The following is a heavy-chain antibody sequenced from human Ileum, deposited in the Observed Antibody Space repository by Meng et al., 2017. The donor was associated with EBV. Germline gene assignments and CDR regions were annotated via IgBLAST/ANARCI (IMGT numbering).Heavy chain of an antibody. CDR3: LRGSGGSV. Sequence: ASGPERIKPPETLSLPCPAPCDSIHTHNWWAWVHQPPGKGLEWIGEIPHRGSSAYNPSLKSRVSMSIDKSKNQFSLKLTSVTAADTAVYHCLRGSGGSVWGQGTLVTVSS. CDR2: IPHRGSS. J-gene: IGHJ1*01. CDR1: CDSIHTHNW. V-gene: IGHV4-4*03. D-gene: IGHD3-10*01.